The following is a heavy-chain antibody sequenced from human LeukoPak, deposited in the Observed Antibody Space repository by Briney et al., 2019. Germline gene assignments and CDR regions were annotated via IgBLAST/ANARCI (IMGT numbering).Heavy chain of an antibody. CDR3: ARAGQYCSGGSCYSSIDY. D-gene: IGHD2-15*01. V-gene: IGHV3-7*01. J-gene: IGHJ4*02. CDR2: IKQDGSEK. CDR1: GFTFSSYW. Sequence: GGSLRLSCAASGFTFSSYWMSWVRQAPGKGLEWVANIKQDGSEKYYVDSVKGRFTISRDNAKNSLFLQMNSLRAEDTAVYYCARAGQYCSGGSCYSSIDYWGQGTLVTVSS.